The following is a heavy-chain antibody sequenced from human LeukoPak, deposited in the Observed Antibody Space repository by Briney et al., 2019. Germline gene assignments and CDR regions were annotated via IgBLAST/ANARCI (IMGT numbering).Heavy chain of an antibody. Sequence: TSQTLSFTCTVAGGSISSGSYYWRWIRQPAGKGLEWIGSICTSRSTNYNPSLQSRITIEVATSKHQFSLKLSSVTAADTAVYYCAREPTVLWFGELLLYAFDIWSQGTMVTVSS. V-gene: IGHV4-61*02. D-gene: IGHD3-10*01. CDR2: ICTSRST. CDR3: AREPTVLWFGELLLYAFDI. J-gene: IGHJ3*02. CDR1: GGSISSGSYY.